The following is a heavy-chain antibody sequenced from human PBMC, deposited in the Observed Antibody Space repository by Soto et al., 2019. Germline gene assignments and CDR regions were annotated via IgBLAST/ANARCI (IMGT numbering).Heavy chain of an antibody. J-gene: IGHJ3*02. CDR3: ARHIRRRSSRTDGSDM. D-gene: IGHD6-6*01. CDR2: LDPSDSYT. Sequence: PXESLKISFTISEYFTTNWISWLRQRPGKGPEGMGKLDPSDSYTDYIPSFQGHVTISLDKSISTAYLQWSSLKASDTATCYCARHIRRRSSRTDGSDMWGQGTMAAV. V-gene: IGHV5-10-1*01. CDR1: EYFTTNW.